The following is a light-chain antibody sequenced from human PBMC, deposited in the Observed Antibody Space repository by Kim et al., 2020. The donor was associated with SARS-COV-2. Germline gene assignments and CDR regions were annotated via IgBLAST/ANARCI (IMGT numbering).Light chain of an antibody. Sequence: GQSITISCTGTSSDVGGYNYVSWYQQHPGKAPKLMIYDVSKRPSGVSNRFSGSKSGNPASLTISGLQAEDEADYYCSSYTSSSTYVFGTGTKVTVL. V-gene: IGLV2-14*04. CDR2: DVS. CDR1: SSDVGGYNY. CDR3: SSYTSSSTYV. J-gene: IGLJ1*01.